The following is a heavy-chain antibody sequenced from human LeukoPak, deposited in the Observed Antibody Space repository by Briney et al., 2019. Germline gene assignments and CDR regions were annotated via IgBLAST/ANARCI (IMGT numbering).Heavy chain of an antibody. V-gene: IGHV4-4*07. CDR2: IYSSGTT. D-gene: IGHD6-19*01. CDR3: ARGSSGWYSIDY. J-gene: IGHJ4*02. Sequence: SETLSLTCTVSGGSISNYYWSWIRQPAGRGLEWIGRIYSSGTTNYNPSLKSRVTMSVDTSKNQFSLNLSSVTAADTAVYYCARGSSGWYSIDYWGQGTLVTVSS. CDR1: GGSISNYY.